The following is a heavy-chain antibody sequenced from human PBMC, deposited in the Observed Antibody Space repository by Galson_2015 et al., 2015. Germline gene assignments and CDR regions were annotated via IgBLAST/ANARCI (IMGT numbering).Heavy chain of an antibody. J-gene: IGHJ5*02. D-gene: IGHD3-10*01. CDR1: CYTFSTYG. V-gene: IGHV1-18*04. CDR3: TRRNLYASGTYGWFDP. Sequence: SCKASCYTFSTYGISWVRQAPGQGLEWMGWISAYNGVTDYAQKLQGRVTMTTDTSTSTAYMELRSLRSDDTAVYYCTRRNLYASGTYGWFDPWGQGTLVTVSS. CDR2: ISAYNGVT.